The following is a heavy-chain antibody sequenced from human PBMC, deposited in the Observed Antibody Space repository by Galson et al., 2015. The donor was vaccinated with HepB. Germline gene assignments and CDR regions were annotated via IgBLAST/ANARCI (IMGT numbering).Heavy chain of an antibody. CDR2: IWYDGSKI. Sequence: SLRLSCAGSGFTFSSFHMNWVRQAPGKGLEWVAFIWYDGSKIYYADSVKGRFTISRDNSKNTLYLQMNSLRAEDTAVYYCARDVTWELRGFDYWGQGTLVTVSS. D-gene: IGHD1-26*01. CDR1: GFTFSSFH. CDR3: ARDVTWELRGFDY. J-gene: IGHJ4*02. V-gene: IGHV3-33*01.